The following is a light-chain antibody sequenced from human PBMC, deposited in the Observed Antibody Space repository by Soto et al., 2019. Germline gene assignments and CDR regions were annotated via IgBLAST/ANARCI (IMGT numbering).Light chain of an antibody. Sequence: IQMSQSPSSLSASVGDTVTITCRASQSISSYLNWYQQKPGKAPKLLIYAASSLQSGVPSRFSGSGSGTDFTLTISSLQPEDFATYYCQQSYSTRWTLGQGTKVDVK. CDR2: AAS. J-gene: IGKJ1*01. V-gene: IGKV1-39*01. CDR1: QSISSY. CDR3: QQSYSTRWT.